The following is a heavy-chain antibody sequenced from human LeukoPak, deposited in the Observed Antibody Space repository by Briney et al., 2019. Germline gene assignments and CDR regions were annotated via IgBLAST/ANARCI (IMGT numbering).Heavy chain of an antibody. CDR1: GYTFTSYG. D-gene: IGHD5-12*01. J-gene: IGHJ4*02. CDR2: ISAYNGNT. Sequence: GASVKVSRKASGYTFTSYGISWVRQAPGQGREWMGWISAYNGNTNYAQKLQGRVTMTTDTSTSTAYMELRSLRSDDTAVYYCARDRQWLRLRGAIDYWGQGTLVTVSS. V-gene: IGHV1-18*01. CDR3: ARDRQWLRLRGAIDY.